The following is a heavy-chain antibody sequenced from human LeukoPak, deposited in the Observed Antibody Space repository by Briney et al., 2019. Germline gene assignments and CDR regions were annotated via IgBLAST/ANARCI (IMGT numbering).Heavy chain of an antibody. CDR3: VRQSMWNWYFDL. V-gene: IGHV4-4*02. D-gene: IGHD2-21*01. Sequence: SETLSLTCAVSGGSISNSNWWSWVRQPPGKGLVWIGQIYHSGSTNYNPSLKSRVTISIDTSKNQFSLKLSSVTAADTAVYYCVRQSMWNWYFDLWGRGTLVTVSS. CDR1: GGSISNSNW. CDR2: IYHSGST. J-gene: IGHJ2*01.